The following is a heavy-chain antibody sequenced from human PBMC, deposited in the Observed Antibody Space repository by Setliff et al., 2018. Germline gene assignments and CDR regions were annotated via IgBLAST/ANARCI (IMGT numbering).Heavy chain of an antibody. CDR2: INPSSGRT. D-gene: IGHD3-22*01. CDR3: ARDVFPYHYEGAFDI. CDR1: GYTFTSHY. V-gene: IGHV1-46*01. Sequence: ASVKVSCKASGYTFTSHYMHWVRQAPGLGLEWMGTINPSSGRTSYAQKFQGWVTMTRDTSTSTVYMDMSSLRSEDTAVYYCARDVFPYHYEGAFDIWGQGTMVTVSS. J-gene: IGHJ3*02.